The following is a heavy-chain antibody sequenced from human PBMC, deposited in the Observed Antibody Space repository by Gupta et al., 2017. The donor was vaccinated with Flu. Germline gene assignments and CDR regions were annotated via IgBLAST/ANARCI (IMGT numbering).Heavy chain of an antibody. CDR2: SRHSGST. CDR3: AGYQLLYRFDP. V-gene: IGHV4-34*01. CDR1: GGSVSGYS. D-gene: IGHD2-2*02. J-gene: IGHJ5*02. Sequence: QVQLQRWCAGLLTPSETLSLTCAVDGGSVSGYSWSWIRQPPGKGMEWIGESRHSGSTNYNPSLKSLVTISADPSKRQFSLTLTSVTAADTAGYYCAGYQLLYRFDPWGQGTLVTVSS.